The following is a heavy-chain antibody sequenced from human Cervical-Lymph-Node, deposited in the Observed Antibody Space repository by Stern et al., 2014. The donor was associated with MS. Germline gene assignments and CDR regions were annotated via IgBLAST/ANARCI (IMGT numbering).Heavy chain of an antibody. V-gene: IGHV3-7*01. CDR3: ARLEYTSWSRGFDF. J-gene: IGHJ4*02. D-gene: IGHD6-6*01. Sequence: EVHLVESGGGLVQSGGSLRLSCAASGFTFTDYWMSWVRQTPERGLEWVANIRQDGGDKTYADSVKGRFTVSRDNTKTSLYLHMNSLRGEDTAVYYCARLEYTSWSRGFDFWGLGTLVTVSS. CDR1: GFTFTDYW. CDR2: IRQDGGDK.